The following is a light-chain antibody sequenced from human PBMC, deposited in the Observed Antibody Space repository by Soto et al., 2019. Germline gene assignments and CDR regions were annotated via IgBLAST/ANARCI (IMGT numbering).Light chain of an antibody. CDR1: QGIRDA. CDR3: LQHNSYPQT. CDR2: AAS. Sequence: DIQMTQSPSSLSASVGDRVTITCRASQGIRDALGWYQQKPGKAPKRLIYAASSLQSGVPSRFSGSGSGTEFPLTVRSLQPEDFANCYCLQHNSYPQTFGQGTKVEI. J-gene: IGKJ1*01. V-gene: IGKV1-17*01.